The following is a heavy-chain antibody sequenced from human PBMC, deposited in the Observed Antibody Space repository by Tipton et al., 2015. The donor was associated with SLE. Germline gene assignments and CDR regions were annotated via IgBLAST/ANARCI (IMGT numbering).Heavy chain of an antibody. Sequence: GSLRLSCTVSGGSLSSYYWSWIRQPPGKGLEWIGTIYHSGSTYYNPSLKSRVTISVDTSKNQFSLKLTSVTAADTAVYYCAREQWLVLWGYFDYWGQGSLVTVSS. CDR3: AREQWLVLWGYFDY. J-gene: IGHJ4*02. V-gene: IGHV4-59*12. CDR2: IYHSGST. D-gene: IGHD6-19*01. CDR1: GGSLSSYY.